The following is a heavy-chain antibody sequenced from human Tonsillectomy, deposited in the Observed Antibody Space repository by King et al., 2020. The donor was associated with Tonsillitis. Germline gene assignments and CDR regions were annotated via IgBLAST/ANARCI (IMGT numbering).Heavy chain of an antibody. CDR1: GFTFRSYS. J-gene: IGHJ4*02. CDR2: ISSSSGTI. Sequence: VQLVESGGGLVQPGGSLRLSCAASGFTFRSYSMNWVRQAPGKGLEWVSYISSSSGTIYYADSVKGRFIISRDNAKSLLYLQMNSRRAEDTVAYYCARVEVWFGELFTPSDYWGQGTLVTVSS. D-gene: IGHD3-10*01. CDR3: ARVEVWFGELFTPSDY. V-gene: IGHV3-48*01.